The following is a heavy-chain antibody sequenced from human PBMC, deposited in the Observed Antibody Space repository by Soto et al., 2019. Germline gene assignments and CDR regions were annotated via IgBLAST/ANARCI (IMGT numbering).Heavy chain of an antibody. Sequence: ASVKVSCKASGYTFTSYGISWVRQAPGQGLEWMGWISAYNGNTNYAQKLQGRVTMTTDTSTSTAYMELRSLRSEDTAVYYWASYDYGDYNAFDIWGQGTMVTVSS. CDR2: ISAYNGNT. CDR1: GYTFTSYG. D-gene: IGHD4-17*01. CDR3: ASYDYGDYNAFDI. J-gene: IGHJ3*02. V-gene: IGHV1-18*01.